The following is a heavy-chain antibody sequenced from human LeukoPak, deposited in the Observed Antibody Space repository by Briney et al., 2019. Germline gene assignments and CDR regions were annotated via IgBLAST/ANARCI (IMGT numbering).Heavy chain of an antibody. V-gene: IGHV5-51*01. D-gene: IGHD3-22*01. CDR1: GYSFTSYW. J-gene: IGHJ3*02. CDR3: ARRGRYYYDSSGSLEAFDI. Sequence: GESPKISCKGSGYSFTSYWIGWVRQMPGKGLEWMGIIYPGDSDTRYSPSFQGQVTVSADKSISTAYLQWSSLKASDTAMYYCARRGRYYYDSSGSLEAFDIWGQGTMVTVSS. CDR2: IYPGDSDT.